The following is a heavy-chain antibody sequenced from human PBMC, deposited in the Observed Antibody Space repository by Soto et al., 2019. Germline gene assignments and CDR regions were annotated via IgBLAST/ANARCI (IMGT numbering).Heavy chain of an antibody. J-gene: IGHJ4*02. V-gene: IGHV3-15*01. D-gene: IGHD2-8*01. CDR3: TTDRGHMYDFDY. CDR1: GFTFDNAW. Sequence: EVQLVEPGGGLVKPGGSLRLSCAASGFTFDNAWMSWVRQAPGKGLEWVGRIKSKTDGGKADYAAPVKGKFTISRDDSKNTLFLQMNSLKADYTAVYYCTTDRGHMYDFDYWGQGTLVPVSS. CDR2: IKSKTDGGKA.